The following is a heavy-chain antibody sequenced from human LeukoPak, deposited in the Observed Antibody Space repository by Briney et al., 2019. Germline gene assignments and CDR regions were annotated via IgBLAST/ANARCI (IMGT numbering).Heavy chain of an antibody. Sequence: GGSLRLSCAASGFTFSDYYMSWIRQAPGKGLEWVSYISSSGSTIYYADSVKGRFTISRDNAKNSLYLQMNSLRAEDTAVYYCARDIVVVVAAPLEFNYYYYGMDVWGQGTTVTVSS. CDR1: GFTFSDYY. CDR3: ARDIVVVVAAPLEFNYYYYGMDV. CDR2: ISSSGSTI. D-gene: IGHD2-15*01. V-gene: IGHV3-11*01. J-gene: IGHJ6*02.